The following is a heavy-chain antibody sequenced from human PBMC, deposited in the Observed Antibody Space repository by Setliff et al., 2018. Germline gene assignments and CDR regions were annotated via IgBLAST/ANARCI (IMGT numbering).Heavy chain of an antibody. CDR2: IYPADSDT. CDR1: GYRFTSQW. CDR3: ASPSAGWTRPFDV. Sequence: GESLKISCKASGYRFTSQWIAWVRQTPGRGLEWMGIIYPADSDTTYSPSFHGRVTISADKSINTAYLEWSSLEASDTAMYYCASPSAGWTRPFDVWGQGTMVTVSS. J-gene: IGHJ3*01. V-gene: IGHV5-51*01. D-gene: IGHD3-3*01.